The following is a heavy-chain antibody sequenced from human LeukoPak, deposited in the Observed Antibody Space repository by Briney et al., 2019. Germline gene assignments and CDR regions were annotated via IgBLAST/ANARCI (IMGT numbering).Heavy chain of an antibody. D-gene: IGHD3-10*01. J-gene: IGHJ6*04. Sequence: SETPSLTCAVYGGSFSGYYWSWIRQPPGKGLEWIGEINHSGSTNYNPSLKSRVSMSVDTSKNQFSLKLSSVTVADTAVYYCARHGWRRPPLTPNRTRQVDVWGKGTTVTISS. CDR3: ARHGWRRPPLTPNRTRQVDV. CDR2: INHSGST. V-gene: IGHV4-34*01. CDR1: GGSFSGYY.